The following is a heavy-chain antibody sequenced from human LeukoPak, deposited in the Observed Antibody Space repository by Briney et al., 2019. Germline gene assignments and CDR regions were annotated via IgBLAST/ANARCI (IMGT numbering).Heavy chain of an antibody. V-gene: IGHV4-59*01. CDR2: MYYSGST. J-gene: IGHJ2*01. D-gene: IGHD1-26*01. CDR3: ASERPATENWFFDL. CDR1: GGSISTNY. Sequence: SETLSLTCTVSGGSISTNYWSWIRQPPGKGLEWIGYMYYSGSTNYNPSLKSRVTISVDTSKSQFSLNLSSVTAADTAVYYCASERPATENWFFDLWGRGTLVTVSS.